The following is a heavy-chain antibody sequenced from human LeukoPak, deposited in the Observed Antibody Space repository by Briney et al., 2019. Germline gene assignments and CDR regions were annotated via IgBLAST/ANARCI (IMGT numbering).Heavy chain of an antibody. CDR3: ARDTEEYSSSRVGLRWFDP. V-gene: IGHV4-4*07. CDR1: GGSISSYY. D-gene: IGHD6-6*01. Sequence: SETLSLTCTVSGGSISSYYWSWIRQPAGKGLEWIGRIYTSGSTNYNPSLKSRVTMSVDTSKNQFSLKLSSVTAADTAVYYCARDTEEYSSSRVGLRWFDPWGQGTLVTVSS. J-gene: IGHJ5*02. CDR2: IYTSGST.